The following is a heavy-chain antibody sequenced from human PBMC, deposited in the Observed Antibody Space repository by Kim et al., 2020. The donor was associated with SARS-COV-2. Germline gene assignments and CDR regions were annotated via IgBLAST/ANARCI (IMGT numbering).Heavy chain of an antibody. V-gene: IGHV1-69*04. CDR2: IIPILGIA. J-gene: IGHJ4*02. D-gene: IGHD3-10*01. CDR1: GGTFSSYA. CDR3: AREQVTMVRGVPYYFDY. Sequence: SVKVSCKASGGTFSSYAISWVRQAPGQGLEWMGRIIPILGIANYAQKFQGRVTITADKSTSTAYMELSSLRSEDTAVYYCAREQVTMVRGVPYYFDYWGQGTLVTVSS.